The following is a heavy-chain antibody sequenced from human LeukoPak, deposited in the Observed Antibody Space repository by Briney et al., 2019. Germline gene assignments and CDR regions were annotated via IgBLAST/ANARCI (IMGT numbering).Heavy chain of an antibody. D-gene: IGHD3-3*01. CDR3: ARTYDFWSGDLNRFDP. Sequence: SQTLSLTCTVSGYSISSGYYWGWIRQPPGKGLEWIGSIYHSGSTYYSPSLKSRVTISVDTSKNQFSLKLSSVTAADTAVYYCARTYDFWSGDLNRFDPWGQGTLVTVSS. V-gene: IGHV4-38-2*02. J-gene: IGHJ5*02. CDR2: IYHSGST. CDR1: GYSISSGYY.